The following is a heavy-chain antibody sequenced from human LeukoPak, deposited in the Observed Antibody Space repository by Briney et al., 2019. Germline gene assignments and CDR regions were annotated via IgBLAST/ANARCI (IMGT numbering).Heavy chain of an antibody. D-gene: IGHD1-26*01. V-gene: IGHV4-59*01. Sequence: TSETLSLTCTVSGGSISGYYWSWIRQPPGKGLEWIGYIFYSGSTNYNPSLKSRVTISVDTSKNQFSLKLSSVSAADTAVYYCARGEWDLLFDYWGQGTLVTVSS. J-gene: IGHJ4*02. CDR2: IFYSGST. CDR1: GGSISGYY. CDR3: ARGEWDLLFDY.